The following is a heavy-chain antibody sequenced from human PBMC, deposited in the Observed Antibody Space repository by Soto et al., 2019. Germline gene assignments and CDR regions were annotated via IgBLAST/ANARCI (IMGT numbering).Heavy chain of an antibody. CDR1: GGSISSSSYY. CDR3: ASSLGRDGYNIDWYFDL. CDR2: IYYSGST. J-gene: IGHJ2*01. V-gene: IGHV4-39*01. Sequence: SETLSLTCTVSGGSISSSSYYWGWIRQPPGKGLEWIGSIYYSGSTYYNPSLKSRVTISVDTSKNQFSLKLSSVTAADTAVYYCASSLGRDGYNIDWYFDLWGRGTLVTVSS. D-gene: IGHD5-12*01.